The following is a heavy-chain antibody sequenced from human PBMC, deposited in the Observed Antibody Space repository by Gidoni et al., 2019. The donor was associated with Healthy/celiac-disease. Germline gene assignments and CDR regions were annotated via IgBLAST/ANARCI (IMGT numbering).Heavy chain of an antibody. CDR3: ARDSLLDYDYVWGSYRRPGGAFDI. Sequence: QVQLVESGGGVVQPGRSLRLSCAASGFPFSRYGMHWVRQAPGKGLEWVAVIWYDGSNKYYADSVKGRFTISRDNSKNTLYLQMNSLRAEDTAVYYCARDSLLDYDYVWGSYRRPGGAFDIWGQGTMVTVSS. V-gene: IGHV3-33*01. D-gene: IGHD3-16*02. CDR1: GFPFSRYG. CDR2: IWYDGSNK. J-gene: IGHJ3*02.